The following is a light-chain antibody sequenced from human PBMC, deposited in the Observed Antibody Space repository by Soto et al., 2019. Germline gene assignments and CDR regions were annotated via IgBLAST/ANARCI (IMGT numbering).Light chain of an antibody. Sequence: IQMTQSPSTLSASVGDRVTITCRASQSVSDWLAWYQQKPGKAPKLLIYDASRLESAVPSRFSGSGSGTDFTLTISSLQPEDFATYYCLQDYNYPRTFGQGTKVDIK. CDR3: LQDYNYPRT. CDR1: QSVSDW. CDR2: DAS. J-gene: IGKJ1*01. V-gene: IGKV1-5*01.